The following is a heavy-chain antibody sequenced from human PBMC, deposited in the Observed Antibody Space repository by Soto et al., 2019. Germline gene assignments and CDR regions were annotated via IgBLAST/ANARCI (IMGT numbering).Heavy chain of an antibody. V-gene: IGHV3-53*01. CDR2: IYSGGST. CDR3: ARPSDTAMVYYYYGMDV. J-gene: IGHJ6*02. Sequence: GGSLRLSCAASGFTVSSNYMSWVRQAPGKGLEWVSVIYSGGSTYYADSVKGRFTISRDNSKNTLYPQMNSLRAEDTAVYYCARPSDTAMVYYYYGMDVWGQGATVTVSS. CDR1: GFTVSSNY. D-gene: IGHD5-18*01.